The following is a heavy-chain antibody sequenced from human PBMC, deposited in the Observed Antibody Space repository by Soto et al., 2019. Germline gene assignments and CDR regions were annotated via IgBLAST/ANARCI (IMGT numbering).Heavy chain of an antibody. J-gene: IGHJ3*02. V-gene: IGHV1-69*06. D-gene: IGHD3-22*01. Sequence: SVKVSCKASGGTFSSYAISWVRQAPGQGLEWMGGIIPIFGTANYAQKFQGRVTITADKSTSTAYMELSSLRSEDTAVYYCARYYDNTANAFDIWGQGTMVTVS. CDR2: IIPIFGTA. CDR3: ARYYDNTANAFDI. CDR1: GGTFSSYA.